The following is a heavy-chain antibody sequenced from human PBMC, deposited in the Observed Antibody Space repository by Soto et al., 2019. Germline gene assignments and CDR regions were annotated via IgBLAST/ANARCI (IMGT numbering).Heavy chain of an antibody. Sequence: LRLSCTASGFTFGDYAMSWFRQAPGKGLEWVGFIRSKAYGGTTEYAASVKGRFTISRDDSKSIAYLQMNSLKTEDTAVYYCTSMEDYDYGDYAVDYWGQGTLVTVSS. J-gene: IGHJ4*02. V-gene: IGHV3-49*03. D-gene: IGHD4-17*01. CDR2: IRSKAYGGTT. CDR3: TSMEDYDYGDYAVDY. CDR1: GFTFGDYA.